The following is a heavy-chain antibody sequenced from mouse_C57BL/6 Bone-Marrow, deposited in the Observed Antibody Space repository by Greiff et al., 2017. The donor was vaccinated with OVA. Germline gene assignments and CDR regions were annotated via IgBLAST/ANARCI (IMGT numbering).Heavy chain of an antibody. CDR3: ASSSYPYYFDY. CDR1: GFSLTSYG. Sequence: QVQLQQSGPGLVQPSQSLSITCTVSGFSLTSYGVHWVRQSPGKGLEWLGVIWSGGSTDYNAAFISSLSISKDNSKSQVFFKMNSLQADDTAIYYWASSSYPYYFDYWGQGTTLTVSS. CDR2: IWSGGST. D-gene: IGHD6-1*01. V-gene: IGHV2-2*01. J-gene: IGHJ2*01.